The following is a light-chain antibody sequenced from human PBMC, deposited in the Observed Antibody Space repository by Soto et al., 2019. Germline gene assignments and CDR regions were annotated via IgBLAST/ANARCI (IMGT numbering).Light chain of an antibody. CDR3: QQYESSPRT. J-gene: IGKJ1*01. Sequence: EIVLTQSPGTLSLSPGERATLSCRASQSVSSGYLAWLQQKPGQAPRLLIYGASSRATGIPDRFSGSGSGTDFTLTISRLEPEDFAVYFCQQYESSPRTFGQGTKVEIK. V-gene: IGKV3-20*01. CDR1: QSVSSGY. CDR2: GAS.